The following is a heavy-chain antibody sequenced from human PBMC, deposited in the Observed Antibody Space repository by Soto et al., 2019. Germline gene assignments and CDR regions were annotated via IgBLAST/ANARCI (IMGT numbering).Heavy chain of an antibody. Sequence: QVHLVESGGGVVQPGRSLRLSCAASGFTFSNYGMHWVRQAPGRGLEWVTFMLYDGTNKFYRESVKGRFTISRDNSKNTLYLQMNRLRGEDTAVYYWARGGGGIAAAGTLMGLYFYYGMDVWGRGTTVTVSS. CDR1: GFTFSNYG. CDR3: ARGGGGIAAAGTLMGLYFYYGMDV. J-gene: IGHJ6*02. D-gene: IGHD6-13*01. CDR2: MLYDGTNK. V-gene: IGHV3-33*01.